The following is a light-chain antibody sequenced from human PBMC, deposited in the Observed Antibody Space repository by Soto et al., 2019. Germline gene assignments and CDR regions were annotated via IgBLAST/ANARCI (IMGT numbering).Light chain of an antibody. CDR1: QSIDSY. J-gene: IGKJ2*01. Sequence: DIHMTQSPSSLSASVGDRVTITCRASQSIDSYVNWYQQKSGQAPKLLIYAASSLRSGVPSRFSGTGSGTDFTLTITRLQPEDFASYHCQQSDSSPPTFGQGTKLEIK. CDR2: AAS. CDR3: QQSDSSPPT. V-gene: IGKV1-39*01.